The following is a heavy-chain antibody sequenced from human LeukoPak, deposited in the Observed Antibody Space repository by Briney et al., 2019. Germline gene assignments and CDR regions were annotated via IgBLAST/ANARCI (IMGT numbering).Heavy chain of an antibody. D-gene: IGHD5-12*01. CDR1: GFTFSSYW. CDR2: INSDGSST. V-gene: IGHV3-74*01. CDR3: ARGEGYSGYDSLGY. Sequence: GGSLRLSCAASGFTFSSYWMHWVRQAPGKGLVWVSRINSDGSSTSYADSVKGRFTISRDNAKNTLYLQMNSLRAEDTAVYYCARGEGYSGYDSLGYWGQGTLVTVSS. J-gene: IGHJ4*02.